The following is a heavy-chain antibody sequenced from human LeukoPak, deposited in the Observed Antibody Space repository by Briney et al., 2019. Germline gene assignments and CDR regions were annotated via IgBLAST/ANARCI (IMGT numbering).Heavy chain of an antibody. CDR2: IKSKTDGGTT. CDR1: GFTFSNAW. Sequence: GGSLRLSCAASGFTFSNAWMSWVRQAPGKGLEWVGRIKSKTDGGTTDYAAPVKGRFTISRDDSKNTLYLQMNSLKTEDTAVYYCTTDIRYYGSGSYYPHWGQGTLVTVSS. D-gene: IGHD3-10*01. CDR3: TTDIRYYGSGSYYPH. V-gene: IGHV3-15*01. J-gene: IGHJ4*02.